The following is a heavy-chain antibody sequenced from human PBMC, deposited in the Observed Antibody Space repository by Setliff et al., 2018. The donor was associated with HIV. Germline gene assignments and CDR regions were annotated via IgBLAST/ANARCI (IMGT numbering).Heavy chain of an antibody. V-gene: IGHV4-59*01. CDR3: ASLTDYGGDSGSH. CDR1: GGSMSNYY. D-gene: IGHD4-17*01. Sequence: PSETMSLTCSVSGGSMSNYYWSWVRQPPGKGLEWMGDIFHTGSSTSNPSLKSRVSLSVDTSKNQFSLRLSAVTAADTAVYYCASLTDYGGDSGSHWGQGTLVTVSS. J-gene: IGHJ4*02. CDR2: IFHTGSS.